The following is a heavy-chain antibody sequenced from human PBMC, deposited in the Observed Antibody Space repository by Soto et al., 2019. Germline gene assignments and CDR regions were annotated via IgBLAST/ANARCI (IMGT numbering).Heavy chain of an antibody. J-gene: IGHJ5*02. Sequence: SVKVSCKASGGTFSSYAISWVRQAPGQGLGWMGGIIPIFGTANYAQKFQGRVTITADESTSTAYMELSSLRSEDTAVYYCARVQGEGYCSSTSCYSWFDPWGQGTLVTVSS. CDR3: ARVQGEGYCSSTSCYSWFDP. CDR1: GGTFSSYA. CDR2: IIPIFGTA. D-gene: IGHD2-2*01. V-gene: IGHV1-69*13.